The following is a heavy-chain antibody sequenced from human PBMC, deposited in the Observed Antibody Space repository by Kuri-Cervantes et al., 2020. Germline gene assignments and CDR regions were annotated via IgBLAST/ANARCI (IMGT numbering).Heavy chain of an antibody. CDR2: ISSSSSYI. D-gene: IGHD3-10*01. Sequence: GESLKISCAASGFTFSDYYMSWVRQAPGKGLEWVSSISSSSSYIYYADSVKGRFTISRDNAKNSLYLQMNSLRAEDTAVYYCARGYGSGSSQPLDYWGQGTLVTVSS. V-gene: IGHV3-21*04. J-gene: IGHJ4*02. CDR1: GFTFSDYY. CDR3: ARGYGSGSSQPLDY.